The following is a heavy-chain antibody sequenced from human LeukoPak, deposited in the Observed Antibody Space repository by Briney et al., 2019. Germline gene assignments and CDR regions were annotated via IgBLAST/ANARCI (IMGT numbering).Heavy chain of an antibody. Sequence: GGSLRLSCAASGFTVSSNCMSWVRQAPGKGLEWDSVIYSGGSTYYADSVKGRFTISRDNSKNTLYLQMNSLRAEDTAVYYCAGHYYDSSGFYYKAVDAFDIRGQGTMVTVSS. J-gene: IGHJ3*02. CDR3: AGHYYDSSGFYYKAVDAFDI. CDR1: GFTVSSNC. V-gene: IGHV3-53*01. D-gene: IGHD3-22*01. CDR2: IYSGGST.